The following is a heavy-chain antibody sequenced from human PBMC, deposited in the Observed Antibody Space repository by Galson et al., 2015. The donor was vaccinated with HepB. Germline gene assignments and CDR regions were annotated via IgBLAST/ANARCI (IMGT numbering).Heavy chain of an antibody. CDR3: ARDGQYPTWGYYYYYMDV. CDR1: GFTFSSYW. V-gene: IGHV3-7*03. CDR2: IKQDGSEK. D-gene: IGHD2-2*01. Sequence: SLRLSCAASGFTFSSYWMSWVRQAPGKGLEWVANIKQDGSEKYYVDSVKGRFTISRDNAKNSLYLQMNSLRAEDTAVYYCARDGQYPTWGYYYYYMDVWGKGTTVTVSS. J-gene: IGHJ6*03.